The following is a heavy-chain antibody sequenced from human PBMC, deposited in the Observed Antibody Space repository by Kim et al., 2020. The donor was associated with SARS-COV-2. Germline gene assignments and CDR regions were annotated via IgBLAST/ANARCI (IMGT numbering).Heavy chain of an antibody. CDR1: GFTFSSYS. V-gene: IGHV3-48*02. CDR3: ARDQLLWFGESRGYYYGMDV. CDR2: ISSSSSTI. D-gene: IGHD3-10*01. Sequence: GGSLRLSCAASGFTFSSYSMNWVRQAPGKGLEWVSYISSSSSTIYYADSVKGRFTISRDNAKNSLYLQMNSLRDEDTAVYYCARDQLLWFGESRGYYYGMDVWGQGTTVTVSS. J-gene: IGHJ6*02.